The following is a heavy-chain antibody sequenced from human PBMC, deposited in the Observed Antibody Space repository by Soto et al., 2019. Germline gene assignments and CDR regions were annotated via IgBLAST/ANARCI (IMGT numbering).Heavy chain of an antibody. V-gene: IGHV4-59*01. J-gene: IGHJ4*02. CDR1: DASISSYY. D-gene: IGHD6-19*01. CDR3: ARGERLGLDY. CDR2: ISYSGGT. Sequence: QVQLQESGPGLVKPSEILSLTCTVSDASISSYYWSWIRQSPGKGLEWIGYISYSGGTNYNPSLRGRVTISLDTSKNQFSLKQNSLTAEDTAIYYCARGERLGLDYWGQGTLVTVSS.